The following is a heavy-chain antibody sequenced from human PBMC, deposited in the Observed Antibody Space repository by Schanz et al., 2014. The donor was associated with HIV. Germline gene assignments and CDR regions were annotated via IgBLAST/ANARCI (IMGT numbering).Heavy chain of an antibody. CDR1: GFTFDSYG. D-gene: IGHD3-16*01. CDR3: AKDGGSRGRRRGMDV. V-gene: IGHV3-30*18. CDR2: ISYDGINK. Sequence: QVQLVESGGGVVRPGKSLRLSCEASGFTFDSYGIHWVRQAPGKGLEWETLISYDGINKYYADSVKGRFTISRDNSKNTLYLQINSLRIDDTAVYYCAKDGGSRGRRRGMDVWGQGTTVTVSS. J-gene: IGHJ6*02.